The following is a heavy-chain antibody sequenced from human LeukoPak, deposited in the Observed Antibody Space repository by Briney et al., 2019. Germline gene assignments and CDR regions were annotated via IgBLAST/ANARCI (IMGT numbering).Heavy chain of an antibody. CDR3: ARVPLGVRGVIGY. D-gene: IGHD3-10*01. CDR1: GGSFSGYY. CDR2: INHSGST. J-gene: IGHJ4*02. V-gene: IGHV4-34*01. Sequence: SETLSLTCAVYGGSFSGYYWSWIRQPPGKGLEWIGEINHSGSTNYNPSLKSRVTISVDTSKNQFSLKLSSVTAADTAVYYCARVPLGVRGVIGYWGQGTLVTVSS.